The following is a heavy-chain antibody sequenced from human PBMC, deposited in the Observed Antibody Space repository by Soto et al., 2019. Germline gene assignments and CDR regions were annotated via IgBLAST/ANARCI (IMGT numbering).Heavy chain of an antibody. J-gene: IGHJ4*02. Sequence: QLQLQESGPGLVKPSETLSLTCTVSGGSISSSSFYWGWIRQPPGKGPEWIGSIYYSGSTYYNPSLKSRVTISVDTSKNQFSLKLSSVTAADTAVYYCARQDIVVVPAANFDYWGQGTLVTVSS. V-gene: IGHV4-39*01. D-gene: IGHD2-2*01. CDR3: ARQDIVVVPAANFDY. CDR1: GGSISSSSFY. CDR2: IYYSGST.